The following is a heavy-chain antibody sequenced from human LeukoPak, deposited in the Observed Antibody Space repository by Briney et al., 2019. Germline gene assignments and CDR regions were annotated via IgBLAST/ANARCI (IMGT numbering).Heavy chain of an antibody. CDR1: GFPLIRFW. V-gene: IGHV3-7*01. D-gene: IGHD2-2*01. J-gene: IGHJ5*02. CDR2: IGKDGSGN. CDR3: VRDLDYYATDQ. Sequence: PGGSLRLPCAASGFPLIRFWMWCLRQAPGKGLEWVANIGKDGSGNHYVDSVKGRLTISRDNAKNSLFLQMNSLRADYTAVYYAVRDLDYYATDQWGQGTLVTVSS.